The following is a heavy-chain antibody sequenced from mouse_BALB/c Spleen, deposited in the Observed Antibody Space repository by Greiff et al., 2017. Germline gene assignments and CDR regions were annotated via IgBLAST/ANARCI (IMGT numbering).Heavy chain of an antibody. CDR3: TRSGGLRRRDYAMDY. CDR1: GYTFTSYY. V-gene: IGHV1S81*02. Sequence: QVQLKQSGAELVKPGASVKLSCKASGYTFTSYYMYWVKQRPGQGLEWIGEINPSNGGTNFNEKFKSKATLTVDKSSSTAYMQLSSLTSEDSAVYYCTRSGGLRRRDYAMDYWGQGTSVTVSS. CDR2: INPSNGGT. J-gene: IGHJ4*01. D-gene: IGHD2-4*01.